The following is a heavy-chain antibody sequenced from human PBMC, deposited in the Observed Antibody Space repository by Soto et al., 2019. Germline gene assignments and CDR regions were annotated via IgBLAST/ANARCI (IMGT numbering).Heavy chain of an antibody. Sequence: QVQLVQSGAEVKKPGASVKVSCKASGYTFTSYYMHWVRQAPGQGLEWMGIINPSGGSTSYAQKFQGRVTMTRDMSTSTVYMELSSLRSEDTAVYYCAVVVVAATLDYWGQGTLVTVSS. CDR2: INPSGGST. CDR1: GYTFTSYY. D-gene: IGHD2-15*01. V-gene: IGHV1-46*01. J-gene: IGHJ4*02. CDR3: AVVVVAATLDY.